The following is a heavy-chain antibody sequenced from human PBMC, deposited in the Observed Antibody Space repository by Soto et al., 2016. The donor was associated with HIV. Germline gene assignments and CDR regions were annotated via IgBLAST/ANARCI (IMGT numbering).Heavy chain of an antibody. J-gene: IGHJ4*02. V-gene: IGHV1-2*02. CDR1: GYTFSQFY. Sequence: QVQLVQSGAEVKKPGASMKVSCKASGYTFSQFYIHWVRQAPGRGLEWVGRINPNSGDTIYAQKFQGRVTMTRDTPTTTVYIDLNRLTSGDTAVYYCARDFARVPYFWGQGTLVTVSS. D-gene: IGHD2-2*01. CDR2: INPNSGDT. CDR3: ARDFARVPYF.